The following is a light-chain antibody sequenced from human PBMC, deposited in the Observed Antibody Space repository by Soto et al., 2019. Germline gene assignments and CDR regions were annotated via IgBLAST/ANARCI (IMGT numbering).Light chain of an antibody. Sequence: QSALTQSSSASASLGSSVKLTCTLSSGHSSYIIAWHQQQPGKAPRYLMKLEGSGSYNKGSGVPDRFSGSSSGADRYLTISNLQFEDEADYYCETWDSKRVFGGGTKVTVL. CDR3: ETWDSKRV. CDR2: LEGSGSY. CDR1: SGHSSYI. V-gene: IGLV4-60*02. J-gene: IGLJ2*01.